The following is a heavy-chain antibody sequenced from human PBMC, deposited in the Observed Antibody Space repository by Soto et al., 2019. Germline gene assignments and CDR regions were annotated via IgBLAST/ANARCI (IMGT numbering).Heavy chain of an antibody. CDR2: IYYSGIT. CDR3: ARGYHPKFDYGDGFDY. CDR1: GGSISSYY. D-gene: IGHD4-17*01. J-gene: IGHJ4*01. Sequence: QVQLQESGPGLVKPSETLSLTCTVSGGSISSYYWSWIRQPPGKGLEWIGYIYYSGITNYNPSLKSRVSISVDTSNNQFSLKLSSVTAADTAVYYCARGYHPKFDYGDGFDYWGQGTLVTVSS. V-gene: IGHV4-59*01.